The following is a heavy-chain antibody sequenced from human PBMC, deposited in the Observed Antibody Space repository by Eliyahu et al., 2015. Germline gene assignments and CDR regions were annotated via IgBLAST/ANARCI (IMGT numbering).Heavy chain of an antibody. Sequence: EVQLVQSGAEVKKPGESLKISCKASGYSFTXYWIGXVRQMPGKGLEWMGIIYPPDSDTKYSPSFQGQVTISADKSISTAYLQWSSLKASDTAMYYCARAGLSSGWYWGYFDYWGQGTLVTVSS. V-gene: IGHV5-51*03. D-gene: IGHD6-19*01. CDR3: ARAGLSSGWYWGYFDY. J-gene: IGHJ4*02. CDR2: IYPPDSDT. CDR1: GYSFTXYW.